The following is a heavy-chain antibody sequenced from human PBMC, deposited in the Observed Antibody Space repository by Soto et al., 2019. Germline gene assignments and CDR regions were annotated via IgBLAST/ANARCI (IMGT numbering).Heavy chain of an antibody. V-gene: IGHV1-69*01. Sequence: QVQLVQSGADVKKPGSSVKVSCKASGGTFSSYAISWVRQAPGQGLEWMGGIIPIFGTANYAQKFQGRVTITADESTSTAYMELSSLRSEDTAVYYCARITIFGVVTLENWFDPWGQGTLVTVSS. D-gene: IGHD3-3*01. CDR1: GGTFSSYA. J-gene: IGHJ5*02. CDR3: ARITIFGVVTLENWFDP. CDR2: IIPIFGTA.